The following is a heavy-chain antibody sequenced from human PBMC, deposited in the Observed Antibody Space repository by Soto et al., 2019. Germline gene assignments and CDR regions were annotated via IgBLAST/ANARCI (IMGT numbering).Heavy chain of an antibody. V-gene: IGHV3-43*01. Sequence: TGGSLRLSCAASGFTFDDYTMHWVRQAPGKGLEWVSLISWDGGSTYYADSVKGRFTISRDNSKNSLYLQMNSLRTEDTALYYCAKDIGYSSGWPLDYWGQGTLVTVSS. J-gene: IGHJ4*02. CDR3: AKDIGYSSGWPLDY. D-gene: IGHD6-19*01. CDR2: ISWDGGST. CDR1: GFTFDDYT.